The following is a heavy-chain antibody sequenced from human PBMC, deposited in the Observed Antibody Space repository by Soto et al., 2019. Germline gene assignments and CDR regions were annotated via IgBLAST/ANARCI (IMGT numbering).Heavy chain of an antibody. J-gene: IGHJ6*02. CDR2: IYISGSP. Sequence: LSLTCTVSGGYISGYYWSWIRQPAGKGLEWIGRIYISGSPNYNPSLKSRLTMSVDTSKNQFSLRLSSVTAADTAVYYCARVPGVSYNWNDPHYHYGMDVWGQGTTVTVSS. CDR1: GGYISGYY. CDR3: ARVPGVSYNWNDPHYHYGMDV. D-gene: IGHD1-1*01. V-gene: IGHV4-4*07.